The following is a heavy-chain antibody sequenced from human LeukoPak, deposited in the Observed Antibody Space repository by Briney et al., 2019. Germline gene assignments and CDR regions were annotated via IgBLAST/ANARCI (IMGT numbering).Heavy chain of an antibody. Sequence: GGSLRLSCAASGFTVSSNYMSWVRQAPGKGLEWVSVIYSGGSTYYADSVKGRFTISRDNSKNTLYLQMNSLRAEDTAVYYCARAYYDSSGYYVDYWGQGTLVTVSS. V-gene: IGHV3-53*05. CDR2: IYSGGST. J-gene: IGHJ4*02. CDR1: GFTVSSNY. D-gene: IGHD3-22*01. CDR3: ARAYYDSSGYYVDY.